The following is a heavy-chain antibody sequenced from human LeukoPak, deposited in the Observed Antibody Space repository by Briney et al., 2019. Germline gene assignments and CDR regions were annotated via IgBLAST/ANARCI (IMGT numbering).Heavy chain of an antibody. CDR2: INPNSGGT. CDR3: ARRIGYVWGSYRSPVFDY. Sequence: ASVKVSCKASGYTFTGYYMHWVRQAPGQGLEWMGWINPNSGGTNYAQKFQGRVTMTRDTSISTAYMELSRLRSDDTAVYYCARRIGYVWGSYRSPVFDYWAREPWSPSPQ. D-gene: IGHD3-16*02. J-gene: IGHJ4*02. V-gene: IGHV1-2*02. CDR1: GYTFTGYY.